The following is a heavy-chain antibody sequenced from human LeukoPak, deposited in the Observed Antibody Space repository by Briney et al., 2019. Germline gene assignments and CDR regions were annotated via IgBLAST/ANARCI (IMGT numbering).Heavy chain of an antibody. D-gene: IGHD3-22*01. CDR2: ISGSGGST. V-gene: IGHV3-23*01. CDR3: AKSGGYYYVGRNFDY. J-gene: IGHJ4*02. CDR1: GFTFSSYA. Sequence: GGSLRLSCAASGFTFSSYAMSWVRQAPGKGLEWVSAISGSGGSTYYADSVKGRFTISRDNSKNTLYLQMNSLRAEDTAVYYCAKSGGYYYVGRNFDYWGQGTLVTVSS.